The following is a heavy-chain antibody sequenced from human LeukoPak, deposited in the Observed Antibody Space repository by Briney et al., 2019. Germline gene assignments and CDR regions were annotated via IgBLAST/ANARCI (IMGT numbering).Heavy chain of an antibody. CDR2: IYYSGST. CDR3: ARDNAYGSGSYSPLAYYGMDV. CDR1: GGSFSGYY. Sequence: KPSETLSLTCAVYGGSFSGYYWSWIRQPPGKGLEWIGYIYYSGSTNYNPSLKSRVTISVDTSKNQFSLKLSSVTAADTAVYYCARDNAYGSGSYSPLAYYGMDVWGQGTTVTVSS. D-gene: IGHD3-10*01. V-gene: IGHV4-59*01. J-gene: IGHJ6*02.